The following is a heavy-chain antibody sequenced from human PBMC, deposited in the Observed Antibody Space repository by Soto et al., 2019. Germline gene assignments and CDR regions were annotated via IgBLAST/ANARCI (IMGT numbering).Heavy chain of an antibody. V-gene: IGHV1-69*04. J-gene: IGHJ6*02. D-gene: IGHD3-10*01. CDR1: GVTFSSYT. Sequence: GASVKVCCKASGVTFSSYTISWVQQAHGQGLEWMGRIIPILGIANYAQKFQGRVTITADKSTSTAYMELSSLRSEDTAVYYCARDSRERLDYYGSGSYYPGDYYYGMDVWGQGTTVTVSS. CDR3: ARDSRERLDYYGSGSYYPGDYYYGMDV. CDR2: IIPILGIA.